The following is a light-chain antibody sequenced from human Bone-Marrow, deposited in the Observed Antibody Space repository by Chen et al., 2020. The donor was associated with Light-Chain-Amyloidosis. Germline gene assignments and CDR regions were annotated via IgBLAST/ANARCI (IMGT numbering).Light chain of an antibody. J-gene: IGLJ3*02. CDR3: QSYDSTNRV. V-gene: IGLV6-57*03. CDR1: GGSIASNY. Sequence: NLMLTQPHSVSESPGKTVIISCTRSGGSIASNYVQWYQQRPGSAPTTVIYEDNQRPSGVPDRFSGSIDSSSNSASLTISGLKTEDEADYYCQSYDSTNRVFGGGTKLTVL. CDR2: EDN.